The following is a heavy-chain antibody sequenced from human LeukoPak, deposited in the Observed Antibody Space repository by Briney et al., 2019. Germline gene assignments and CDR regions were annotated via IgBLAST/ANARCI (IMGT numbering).Heavy chain of an antibody. CDR3: ARRTGSYYYGMDV. Sequence: GESLQISCKGSGYSFTSYWIGWVRQMPGKGLEWMGIIYPGDSDTRYSPSFQGQVTISADKSISTAYLQWSSLKASDTAMYYCARRTGSYYYGMDVWGQGTTVTVSS. CDR2: IYPGDSDT. CDR1: GYSFTSYW. D-gene: IGHD3/OR15-3a*01. J-gene: IGHJ6*02. V-gene: IGHV5-51*01.